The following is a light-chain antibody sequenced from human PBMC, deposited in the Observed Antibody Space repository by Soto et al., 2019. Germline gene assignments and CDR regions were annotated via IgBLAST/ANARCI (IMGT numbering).Light chain of an antibody. V-gene: IGKV3-20*01. CDR3: QQYGMSPFT. CDR1: QSVSSSY. CDR2: GAS. J-gene: IGKJ3*01. Sequence: IELTQSPGTLSLSPGERATLSCRASQSVSSSYLAWYQQKPGQAPRLLIYGASSRAPGIPGRFSGSGSGTDFTLTISRLEPEDFAVYYCQQYGMSPFTFGHGTKVDIK.